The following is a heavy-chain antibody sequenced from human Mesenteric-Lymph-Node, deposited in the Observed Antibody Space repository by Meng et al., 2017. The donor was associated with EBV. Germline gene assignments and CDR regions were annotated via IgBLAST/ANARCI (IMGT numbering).Heavy chain of an antibody. J-gene: IGHJ4*02. CDR2: ISPYNDNT. V-gene: IGHV1-18*01. CDR3: ARSFAAAAKFDY. D-gene: IGHD6-13*01. Sequence: QVQMVQSGAEVKKPGASVKVACKASGYTFTTHGIRWVRQAPGQGLEWMGWISPYNDNTNSAQKFQGRVTMTIDTSTRTAYLELRSLRADDTAMYYCARSFAAAAKFDYWGQGTLVTVSS. CDR1: GYTFTTHG.